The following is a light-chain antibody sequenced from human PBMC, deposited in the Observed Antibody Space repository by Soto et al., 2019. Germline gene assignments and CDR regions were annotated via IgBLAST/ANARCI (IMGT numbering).Light chain of an antibody. V-gene: IGLV2-18*02. CDR3: SSYTSSGTLV. CDR1: SSDVGGYNR. J-gene: IGLJ3*02. CDR2: DVS. Sequence: QSALTQPPSVSGSPGQSVTISCTGTSSDVGGYNRVSWYQQPPGTAPKVMIYDVSNRPSGVPDRFSGSKSGNTASLTISGLQAEDEADYYCSSYTSSGTLVFGGGTKLTGL.